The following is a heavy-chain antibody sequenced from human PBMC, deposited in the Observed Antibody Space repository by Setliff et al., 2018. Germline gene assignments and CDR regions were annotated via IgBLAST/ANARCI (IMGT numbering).Heavy chain of an antibody. CDR2: IYHSGST. Sequence: KTSETLSLTCAVSGYSISSGYYWGWIRQPPGKGLEWIGSIYHSGSTYYNPSLKSRVTISVDTSKNQFSLKLSSVTAADTAVYYCARHLAPRLLLSPVNYWGQGTLVTVSS. CDR3: ARHLAPRLLLSPVNY. J-gene: IGHJ4*02. V-gene: IGHV4-38-2*01. D-gene: IGHD3-3*01. CDR1: GYSISSGYY.